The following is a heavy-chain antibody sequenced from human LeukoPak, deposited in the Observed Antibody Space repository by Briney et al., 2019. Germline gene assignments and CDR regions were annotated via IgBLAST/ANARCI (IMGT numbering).Heavy chain of an antibody. CDR3: ARGPIAAAVNLWYYYGMDV. CDR2: INHSGST. Sequence: SETLSLTCAVYSGSFSGYYWSWIRQPPGKGLEWIGEINHSGSTNYNPSLKSRVTISVDTSKNQFSLKLSSVTAADTAVYYCARGPIAAAVNLWYYYGMDVWGQGTTVTVSS. D-gene: IGHD6-13*01. V-gene: IGHV4-34*01. CDR1: SGSFSGYY. J-gene: IGHJ6*02.